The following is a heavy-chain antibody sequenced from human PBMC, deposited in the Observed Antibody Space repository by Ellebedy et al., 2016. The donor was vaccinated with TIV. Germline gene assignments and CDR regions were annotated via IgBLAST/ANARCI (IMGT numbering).Heavy chain of an antibody. CDR1: GFTFSSYG. V-gene: IGHV3-30*18. CDR3: AKGEHIVVVTATPPDY. J-gene: IGHJ4*02. Sequence: GESLKISXAASGFTFSSYGMHWVRQAPGKGLGWVAIISYDGSNKYYADSVKGRFTISRDNSKNTLYLQMNSLRAEDTAVYYCAKGEHIVVVTATPPDYWGQGTLVTVSS. CDR2: ISYDGSNK. D-gene: IGHD2-21*02.